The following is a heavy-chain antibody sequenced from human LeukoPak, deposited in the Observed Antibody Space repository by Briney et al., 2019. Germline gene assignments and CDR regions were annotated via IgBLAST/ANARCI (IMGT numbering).Heavy chain of an antibody. CDR2: ISYSAST. V-gene: IGHV4-39*01. CDR1: GGSISSRSYY. J-gene: IGHJ5*02. Sequence: SETLSLTCSVSGGSISSRSYYWGWIRHPPGKGLEWIGSISYSASTYYNPSLKSRVTISVDTSKNQFTLKLSSVTAADTALYYCARQRWLVHNWFDPWGQGTLVTVSS. CDR3: ARQRWLVHNWFDP. D-gene: IGHD6-19*01.